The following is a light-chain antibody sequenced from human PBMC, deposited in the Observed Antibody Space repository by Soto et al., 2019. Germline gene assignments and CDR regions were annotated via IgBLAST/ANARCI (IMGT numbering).Light chain of an antibody. Sequence: HSALTQPASVSGSPGQSITISCTGTSSDIGDYDYVSWYQQLPGKAPKLLIFDVTQRPSGVSDRFSGSKTGNTASLTISGFRPEDEADYYCCSYTDIALDVVFGGWTKLTVL. CDR3: CSYTDIALDVV. CDR1: SSDIGDYDY. J-gene: IGLJ2*01. V-gene: IGLV2-14*03. CDR2: DVT.